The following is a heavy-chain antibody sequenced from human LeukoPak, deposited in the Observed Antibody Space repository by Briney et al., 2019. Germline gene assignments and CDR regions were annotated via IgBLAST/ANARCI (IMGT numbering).Heavy chain of an antibody. J-gene: IGHJ5*02. CDR2: IYYSGST. D-gene: IGHD3-22*01. Sequence: SETLSLTCTVSGGSISSSSYYWGWIRQPPGKGLEWIGSIYYSGSTYYNPSLKSRVTISVDTSKNQFSLKLSSVTAADTAVYYCARDGYDSSGPTGWFDPWGQGTLVTVSS. CDR1: GGSISSSSYY. CDR3: ARDGYDSSGPTGWFDP. V-gene: IGHV4-39*01.